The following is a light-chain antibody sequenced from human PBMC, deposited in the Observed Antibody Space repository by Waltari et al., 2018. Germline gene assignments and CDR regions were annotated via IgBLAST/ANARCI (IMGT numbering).Light chain of an antibody. Sequence: SSELTQDPAVSVALGQTVTITCQGASLRTSYASWYQQKSGQAPILVLFGKNKRPSGIPDRVSGYNSESTTSLTITGAQAEDEAEYYCSSRDSSASHVLFAGGTKLTVL. CDR1: SLRTSY. V-gene: IGLV3-19*01. J-gene: IGLJ2*01. CDR2: GKN. CDR3: SSRDSSASHVL.